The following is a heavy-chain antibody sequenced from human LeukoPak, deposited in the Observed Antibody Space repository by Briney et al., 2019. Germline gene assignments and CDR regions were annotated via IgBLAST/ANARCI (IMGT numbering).Heavy chain of an antibody. D-gene: IGHD6-6*01. CDR3: ARDPQYSSLPGY. CDR1: GGSISSGSYY. V-gene: IGHV4-61*02. Sequence: SQTLSLTCTVSGGSISSGSYYWSWIRQPAGKGLEWIGRIYTSGCTNYNPSLKSRVTISVDTSKNQFSLKLSSVTAADTAVYYCARDPQYSSLPGYWGQGTLVTVSS. CDR2: IYTSGCT. J-gene: IGHJ4*02.